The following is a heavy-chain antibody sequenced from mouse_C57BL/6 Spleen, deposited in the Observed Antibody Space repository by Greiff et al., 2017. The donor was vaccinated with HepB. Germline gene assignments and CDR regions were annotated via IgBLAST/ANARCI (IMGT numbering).Heavy chain of an antibody. CDR2: ISDGGSYT. J-gene: IGHJ2*01. CDR3: AREAQVGNYFDY. Sequence: DVKVVESGGGLVKPGGSLKLSCAASGFTFSSYAMSWVRQTPEKRLEWVATISDGGSYTYYPDNVKGRFTISRDNAKNNLYLQMSHLKSEDTAMYYCAREAQVGNYFDYWGQGTTLTVSS. CDR1: GFTFSSYA. V-gene: IGHV5-4*01.